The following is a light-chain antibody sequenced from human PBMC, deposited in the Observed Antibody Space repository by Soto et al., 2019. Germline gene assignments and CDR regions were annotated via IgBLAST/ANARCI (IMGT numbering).Light chain of an antibody. Sequence: HSVLTQPPSASGCPGQAVTSSCAGTSSDVGGYNFVSWYQQHPGKAPKLMIYEVSKRPSGVPDRFSGSKSGNTASLTVSGLQAEDEADYYCNSYAGSNNLGFVFGTGTKVTVL. V-gene: IGLV2-8*01. CDR1: SSDVGGYNF. CDR3: NSYAGSNNLGFV. CDR2: EVS. J-gene: IGLJ1*01.